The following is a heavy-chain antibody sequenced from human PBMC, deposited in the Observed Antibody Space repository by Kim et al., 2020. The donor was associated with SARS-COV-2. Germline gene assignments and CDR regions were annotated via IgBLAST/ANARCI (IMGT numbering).Heavy chain of an antibody. CDR3: ARDSNYGGTFDY. Sequence: ADSVKGRFNIARDNSKHSLYLQMNSLRDEDTAIYYCARDSNYGGTFDYWGQGALVTVSS. J-gene: IGHJ4*02. V-gene: IGHV3-48*03. D-gene: IGHD4-17*01.